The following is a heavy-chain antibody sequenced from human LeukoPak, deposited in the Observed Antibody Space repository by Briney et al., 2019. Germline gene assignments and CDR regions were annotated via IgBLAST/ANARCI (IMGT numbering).Heavy chain of an antibody. CDR1: GGSISSYY. D-gene: IGHD4-17*01. J-gene: IGHJ3*02. V-gene: IGHV4-59*08. Sequence: SETLSLTCTVSGGSISSYYWSWIRQPPGKGLEWIGYIYYGGSTYYNPSLKSRVTISVDTSKNQFSLKLSSVTAADTAVYYCARDGLRYGDAFDIWGQGTMVTVSS. CDR3: ARDGLRYGDAFDI. CDR2: IYYGGST.